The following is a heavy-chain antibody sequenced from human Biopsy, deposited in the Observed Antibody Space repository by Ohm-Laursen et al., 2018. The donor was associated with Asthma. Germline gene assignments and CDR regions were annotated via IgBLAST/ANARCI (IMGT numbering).Heavy chain of an antibody. J-gene: IGHJ6*02. CDR2: IYYSGTT. CDR3: VRGSSSWHHGPFHYYYGLDV. V-gene: IGHV4-39*01. Sequence: SQTLSLTCSLSSGSGGYMRSGNYYWGWIRQPPGEGLEWIGSIYYSGTTYYNPSLESRVTVSADTPKNQFSLKLTSVTAADTAVYYCVRGSSSWHHGPFHYYYGLDVWGQGTTATVSS. CDR1: SGSGGYMRSGNYY. D-gene: IGHD6-13*01.